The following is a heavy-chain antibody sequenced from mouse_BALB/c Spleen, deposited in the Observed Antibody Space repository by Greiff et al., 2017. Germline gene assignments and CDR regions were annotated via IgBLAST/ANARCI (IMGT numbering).Heavy chain of an antibody. D-gene: IGHD3-2*01. J-gene: IGHJ3*01. V-gene: IGHV1-14*01. CDR1: GYTFTSYV. CDR3: ARVGDSSAWFAY. Sequence: VHVKQSGPELVKPGASVKMSCKASGYTFTSYVMHWVKQKPGQGLEWIGYINPYNDGTKYNEKFKGKATLTSDKSSSTAYMELSSLTSEDSAVYYCARVGDSSAWFAYWGQGTLVTVSA. CDR2: INPYNDGT.